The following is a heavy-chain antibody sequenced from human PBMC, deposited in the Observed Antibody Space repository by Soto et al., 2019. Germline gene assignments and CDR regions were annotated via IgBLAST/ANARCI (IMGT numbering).Heavy chain of an antibody. J-gene: IGHJ6*02. CDR1: GFTFSSYA. D-gene: IGHD3-10*01. Sequence: GSLRLSCAASGFTFSSYARGWVRQTPGKGLEWVSAVSGSGGTTYYADSVKGRFTISRENSKNTLYLQMNSLRAEDTAIYYCAKFFPDYGSGIAYCYYGVDVWGQGTTVTVSS. CDR2: VSGSGGTT. CDR3: AKFFPDYGSGIAYCYYGVDV. V-gene: IGHV3-23*01.